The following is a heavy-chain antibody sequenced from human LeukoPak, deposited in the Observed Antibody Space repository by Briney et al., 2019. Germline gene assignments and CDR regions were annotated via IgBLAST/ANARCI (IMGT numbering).Heavy chain of an antibody. J-gene: IGHJ4*02. Sequence: GGSLRLSCAASGFTFSTYAMHWVRQAPGKGLEYVSGISSNGGSTYYANSVKGRFTISRDNSKNTLYLQMGSLRAEDTAVYYCARDQAGYYYGSGSYYVLFDYWGQGTLVTVSS. CDR3: ARDQAGYYYGSGSYYVLFDY. D-gene: IGHD3-10*01. CDR2: ISSNGGST. CDR1: GFTFSTYA. V-gene: IGHV3-64*01.